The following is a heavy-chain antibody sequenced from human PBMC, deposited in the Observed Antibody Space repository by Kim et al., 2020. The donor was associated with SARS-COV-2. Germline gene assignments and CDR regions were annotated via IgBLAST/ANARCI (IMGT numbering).Heavy chain of an antibody. D-gene: IGHD1-26*01. Sequence: SETLSLTCTVSGASISSDYWSWIRQPPGKGLEWMGYIYKSGTTNYNPSLKSRVIISSDTSKNQFSLNLRSLTAADTAVYYCARSYSGTYFAAFDIWGPGTMATVSS. CDR2: IYKSGTT. CDR3: ARSYSGTYFAAFDI. J-gene: IGHJ3*02. V-gene: IGHV4-4*08. CDR1: GASISSDY.